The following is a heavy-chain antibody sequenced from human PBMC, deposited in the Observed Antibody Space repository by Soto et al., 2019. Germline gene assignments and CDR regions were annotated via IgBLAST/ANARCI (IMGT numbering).Heavy chain of an antibody. Sequence: EVQLLESGGGLVQPGGSLRLSCAASGFTFSSYAISSVRQAPGKGLEWVSAISGSGGSTYYADSVKGRFTISRDNSKNTLYLQMNSLRAEDTAVYYCAKDITVTTRGWFDPWGQGTLVTVSS. CDR3: AKDITVTTRGWFDP. CDR2: ISGSGGST. CDR1: GFTFSSYA. J-gene: IGHJ5*02. V-gene: IGHV3-23*01. D-gene: IGHD4-17*01.